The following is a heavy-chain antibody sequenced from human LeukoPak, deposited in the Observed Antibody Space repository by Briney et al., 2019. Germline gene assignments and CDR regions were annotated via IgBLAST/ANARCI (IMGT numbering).Heavy chain of an antibody. CDR2: INPNSGGT. CDR3: QAEDRIRDFDWLPLSLDY. V-gene: IGHV1-2*02. D-gene: IGHD3-9*01. CDR1: GYTFTGYY. Sequence: ASVKVSCKASGYTFTGYYMHWVRLAPGQGLEWMGWINPNSGGTNYAQKFQGRVTMTRDTSISTAYMELSRLRSDDTAVYFFQAEDRIRDFDWLPLSLDYRGQGTLVTVSS. J-gene: IGHJ4*02.